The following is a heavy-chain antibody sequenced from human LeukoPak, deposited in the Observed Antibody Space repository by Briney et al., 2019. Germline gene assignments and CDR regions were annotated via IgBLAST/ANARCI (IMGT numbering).Heavy chain of an antibody. CDR2: ISYDGSNK. J-gene: IGHJ4*02. CDR3: ARGPSRRAYFDY. CDR1: GFTFSSYA. V-gene: IGHV3-30-3*01. Sequence: PGGSLRLSCAASGFTFSSYAMHWVRQAPGKGLEWLAVISYDGSNKYYADSVKGRFTISRDNSKNTLYLQMNSLRAEDTAVYYCARGPSRRAYFDYWGQGTLVTVSS.